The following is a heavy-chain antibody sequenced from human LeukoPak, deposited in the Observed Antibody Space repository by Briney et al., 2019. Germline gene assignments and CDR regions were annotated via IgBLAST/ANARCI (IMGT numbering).Heavy chain of an antibody. CDR1: DDSFSSHY. Sequence: PSETLSLTCAVSDDSFSSHYWTWIRQPPGKGLEWIGYISYIGSTNYNPPLKSRVTISIDTSKHQFSLKLSSVTAADTAVYYCARDLVTVTKGFDIWGQGTMVSVSS. V-gene: IGHV4-59*11. CDR3: ARDLVTVTKGFDI. CDR2: ISYIGST. D-gene: IGHD4-17*01. J-gene: IGHJ3*02.